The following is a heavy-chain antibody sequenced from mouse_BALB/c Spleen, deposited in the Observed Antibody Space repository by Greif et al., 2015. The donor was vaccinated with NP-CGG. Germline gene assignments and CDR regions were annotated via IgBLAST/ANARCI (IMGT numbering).Heavy chain of an antibody. CDR2: IYPGSGNT. J-gene: IGHJ4*01. D-gene: IGHD4-1*01. V-gene: IGHV1-84*02. Sequence: SGPELVKPGASVKISCKASGDTFTDYYINWVKQKPGQGLEWIGWIYPGSGNTKHNEKFKGKATLTVDTSSSTAYMQLSSLTSEDTAVYFCARRTGTEAMDYWGQGTSVTVSS. CDR3: ARRTGTEAMDY. CDR1: GDTFTDYY.